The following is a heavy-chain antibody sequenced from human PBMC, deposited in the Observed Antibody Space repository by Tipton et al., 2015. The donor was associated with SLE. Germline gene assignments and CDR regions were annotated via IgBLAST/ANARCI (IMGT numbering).Heavy chain of an antibody. CDR1: GGSIGGFY. CDR3: AGDSGEIAFDI. D-gene: IGHD3-10*01. V-gene: IGHV4-59*01. Sequence: LSLTCTVSGGSIGGFYWNWIRQSPGKGLEWIGYIYYSGSTNYNPSLKSRLTMSVDTSKNQLSLKLSSVTAADTAVYYCAGDSGEIAFDIWGQGTMVTVSS. J-gene: IGHJ3*02. CDR2: IYYSGST.